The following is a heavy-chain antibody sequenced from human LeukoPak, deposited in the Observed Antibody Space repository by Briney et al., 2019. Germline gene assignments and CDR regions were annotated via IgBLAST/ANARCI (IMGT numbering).Heavy chain of an antibody. CDR3: ARVSPPVTASTDAFDI. CDR2: ISSSSSTI. J-gene: IGHJ3*02. D-gene: IGHD2-21*02. CDR1: GFTFSSYS. V-gene: IGHV3-48*01. Sequence: GGSLRLSCAASGFTFSSYSMNWVRQAPGKGLEWVSYISSSSSTIYYADSVKGRFTISRDNAKNSLYLQMNSLRAEDTAVYYCARVSPPVTASTDAFDIWGQGTMVTVSS.